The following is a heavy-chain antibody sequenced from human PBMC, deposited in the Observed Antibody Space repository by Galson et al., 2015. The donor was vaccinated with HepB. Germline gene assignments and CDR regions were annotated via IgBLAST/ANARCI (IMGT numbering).Heavy chain of an antibody. Sequence: SLRLSCAASGFTFSSYWMNWVRQAPVKGLEWVAHINQDGSSKYYVDSVKGRFSISRDNAKDSVYLQLDSLRAEDTAVYYCARRISLVRGIITKPDYYYGMDVWGQGTTVTVAS. J-gene: IGHJ6*02. CDR3: ARRISLVRGIITKPDYYYGMDV. V-gene: IGHV3-7*03. CDR2: INQDGSSK. CDR1: GFTFSSYW. D-gene: IGHD3-10*01.